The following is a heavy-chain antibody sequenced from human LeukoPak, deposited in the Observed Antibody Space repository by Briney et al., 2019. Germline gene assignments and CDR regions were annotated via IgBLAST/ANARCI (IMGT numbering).Heavy chain of an antibody. J-gene: IGHJ4*02. CDR3: AREDLSITIFGVVPEADY. CDR1: GYTFTGYY. Sequence: ASVKVSCKASGYTFTGYYTHWVRQAPGQGLEWMGWINPNSGGTNYAQKFQGRVTMTRDTSISTAYMELSRLRSDDTAVYYCAREDLSITIFGVVPEADYWGQGTLVTVSS. CDR2: INPNSGGT. D-gene: IGHD3-3*01. V-gene: IGHV1-2*02.